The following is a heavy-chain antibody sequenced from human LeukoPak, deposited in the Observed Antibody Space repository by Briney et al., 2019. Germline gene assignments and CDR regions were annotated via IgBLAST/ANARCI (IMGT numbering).Heavy chain of an antibody. CDR3: AKGPHYDSGGYHTA. V-gene: IGHV3-30*18. D-gene: IGHD3-22*01. J-gene: IGHJ5*02. CDR2: ISYDGGNT. Sequence: PGGSLRLSCAVSGFSFTDYGMHWVRQAPGKGLKWVAGISYDGGNTYYADSVKGRFTISRDNSKNTVYLQMNSLRAEDTAVYYCAKGPHYDSGGYHTAWGQGTLVTVSS. CDR1: GFSFTDYG.